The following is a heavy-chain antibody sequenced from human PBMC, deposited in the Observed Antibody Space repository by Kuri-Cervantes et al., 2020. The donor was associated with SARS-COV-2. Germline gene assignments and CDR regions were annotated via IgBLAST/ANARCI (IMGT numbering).Heavy chain of an antibody. V-gene: IGHV4-59*01. D-gene: IGHD2-2*01. J-gene: IGHJ6*02. CDR3: ARAKYCSSASCPARRGMDV. Sequence: SETLSLTCTVSGGSINDYYWGWIRQPPGKGLEWISYFYSTGVTNYDPSLKTRVTISTDASKNQLPLKLTSVTAADTAVYYCARAKYCSSASCPARRGMDVWGQGTTVTVSS. CDR1: GGSINDYY. CDR2: FYSTGVT.